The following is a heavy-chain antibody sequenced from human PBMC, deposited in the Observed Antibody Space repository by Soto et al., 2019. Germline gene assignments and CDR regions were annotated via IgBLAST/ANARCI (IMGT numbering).Heavy chain of an antibody. J-gene: IGHJ4*02. CDR2: INWNGGTT. V-gene: IGHV3-20*04. D-gene: IGHD3-10*01. CDR1: GFTFDDYG. CDR3: AKSQSPMVRGVIEAFDF. Sequence: EVQLVESGGSVVRPGGSLRLSCVASGFTFDDYGMSWVRQVPGKGLEWVSGINWNGGTTHYADSVKGRFTISRDNAXNXXYLQMNSLRAEDTALYFCAKSQSPMVRGVIEAFDFWGQGTLVTVSS.